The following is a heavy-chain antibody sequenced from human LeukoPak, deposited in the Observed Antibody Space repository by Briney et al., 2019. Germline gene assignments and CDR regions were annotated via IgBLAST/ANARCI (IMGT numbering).Heavy chain of an antibody. V-gene: IGHV1-2*02. Sequence: GASVKVSCKASGYTFTGYYIHWVRQAAGQGLEWMGWINPNSGGTNYAQKFQGRVTMTRDTSISTAYMELSRLRSDDTAVYYCARDSSGYYFKSSWYFDLWGRGTLVTVSS. CDR1: GYTFTGYY. CDR3: ARDSSGYYFKSSWYFDL. D-gene: IGHD3-22*01. CDR2: INPNSGGT. J-gene: IGHJ2*01.